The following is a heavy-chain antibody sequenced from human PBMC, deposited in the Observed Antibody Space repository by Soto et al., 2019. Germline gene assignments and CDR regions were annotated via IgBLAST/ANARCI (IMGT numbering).Heavy chain of an antibody. J-gene: IGHJ4*02. Sequence: PSETLSLTCAVSGGYISGGYYSWSWIRQPPGKGLEWIGFIYHSGSTYYNPSLKSRVTISVDRSKNQFSLKLNSVTAADTAVYYCARGRTYYYDSSGYYYFDYWGQGTLVTVSS. V-gene: IGHV4-30-2*01. CDR3: ARGRTYYYDSSGYYYFDY. CDR1: GGYISGGYYS. D-gene: IGHD3-22*01. CDR2: IYHSGST.